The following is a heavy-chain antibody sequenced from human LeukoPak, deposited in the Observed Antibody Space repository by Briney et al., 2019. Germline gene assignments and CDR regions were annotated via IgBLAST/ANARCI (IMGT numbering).Heavy chain of an antibody. Sequence: SETLSLTCTVSGYSISSDYYWGWIRQPPGKGLEWIGSIHHSGRTYYNPSLKSRVTISVDTSKNQFSLKLSSVTAADTAVYYCARVSSGWYKLCYYYYYMDVWGKGTTVTVSS. D-gene: IGHD6-19*01. CDR1: GYSISSDYY. V-gene: IGHV4-38-2*02. CDR3: ARVSSGWYKLCYYYYYMDV. J-gene: IGHJ6*03. CDR2: IHHSGRT.